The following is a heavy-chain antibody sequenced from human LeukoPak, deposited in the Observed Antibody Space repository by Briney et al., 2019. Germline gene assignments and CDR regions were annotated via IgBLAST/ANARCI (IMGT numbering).Heavy chain of an antibody. D-gene: IGHD2-15*01. J-gene: IGHJ6*03. V-gene: IGHV4-4*07. CDR1: GGSISTFY. CDR3: AREDIDDYMDV. Sequence: PSETLSLACTVSGGSISTFYWTWIRQPAGKGLEWIGHIYSTGSTEYNPSLKSRVTMSLDTAKNQFSLKLSSVTAADTAVYYCAREDIDDYMDVWGKGTTVTISS. CDR2: IYSTGST.